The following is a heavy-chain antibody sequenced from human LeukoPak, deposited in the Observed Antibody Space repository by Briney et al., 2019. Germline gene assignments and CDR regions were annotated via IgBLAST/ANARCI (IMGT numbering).Heavy chain of an antibody. D-gene: IGHD1-26*01. CDR2: IGAGNGNT. V-gene: IGHV1-3*01. CDR1: GYTFTSYA. J-gene: IGHJ4*02. CDR3: ARDSGSGNNDY. Sequence: ASVKVYCKASGYTFTSYAIHWVRQAPGQRLEWMGWIGAGNGNTKYSQNFQGRVTFISNTSATTAFMELSSLRSEDAAVYYCARDSGSGNNDYWGQGTLVTVSS.